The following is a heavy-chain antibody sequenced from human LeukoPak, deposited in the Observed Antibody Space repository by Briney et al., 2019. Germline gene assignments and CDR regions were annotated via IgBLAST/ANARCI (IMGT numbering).Heavy chain of an antibody. V-gene: IGHV3-15*01. J-gene: IGHJ3*02. CDR2: IRSKSDGGTT. CDR3: ATVKGDSDIFDM. CDR1: GFTFRNAW. D-gene: IGHD3-22*01. Sequence: GGSLRLSCAASGFTFRNAWMTWVRQAPGKGLEWVGRIRSKSDGGTTDYAAPVKGRFTISRDDSKNTLYLQMNNLKAEDTAVYYCATVKGDSDIFDMWGQGTMVTVSS.